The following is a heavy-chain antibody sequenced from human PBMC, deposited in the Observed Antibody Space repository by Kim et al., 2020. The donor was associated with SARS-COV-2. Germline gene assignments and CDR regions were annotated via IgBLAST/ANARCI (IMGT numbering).Heavy chain of an antibody. J-gene: IGHJ3*02. CDR3: ARHGDFGGDCYTFDI. Sequence: SETLSLTCTVSRGSMSRYYWSWIRQPPGRGLEWIGFIYYSGSTNYNPSLKSRVTISVDTSKNQFSLKLNSVTAADTAVYYCARHGDFGGDCYTFDIWGQG. D-gene: IGHD2-21*02. CDR2: IYYSGST. CDR1: RGSMSRYY. V-gene: IGHV4-59*08.